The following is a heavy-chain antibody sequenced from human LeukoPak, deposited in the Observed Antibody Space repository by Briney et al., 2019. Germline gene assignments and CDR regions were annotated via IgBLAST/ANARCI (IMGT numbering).Heavy chain of an antibody. CDR2: ISFDGTNK. CDR3: AAGSSVDCSRTSCPPTDY. V-gene: IGHV3-30-3*01. J-gene: IGHJ4*02. Sequence: PGRSLRPSCAASGFTFSNSAMHWVRQAPCKWLEWVAVISFDGTNKYYADSVKGRFTISRDNSRSTVYVQMSSLRGDDSGVYYCAAGSSVDCSRTSCPPTDYWGQGTLVTVSS. D-gene: IGHD2-2*01. CDR1: GFTFSNSA.